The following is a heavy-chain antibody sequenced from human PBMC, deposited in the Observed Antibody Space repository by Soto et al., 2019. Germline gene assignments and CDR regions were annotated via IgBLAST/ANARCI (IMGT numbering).Heavy chain of an antibody. J-gene: IGHJ2*01. D-gene: IGHD5-18*01. V-gene: IGHV3-11*01. CDR1: GFTFSDYY. Sequence: GGSLRLSCAASGFTFSDYYMSWIRQAPGKGLEWVSYISSSGSTIYYADSVKGRFTISRDNAKNSLYLQMNSLRAEDTAVYYCARDVKGGQLWLRNWYFDLWGRGTLVTVSS. CDR3: ARDVKGGQLWLRNWYFDL. CDR2: ISSSGSTI.